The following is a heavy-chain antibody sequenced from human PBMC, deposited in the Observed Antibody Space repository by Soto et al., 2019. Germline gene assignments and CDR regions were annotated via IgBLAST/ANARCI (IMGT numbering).Heavy chain of an antibody. Sequence: WASVKVSCKASGGTFSSYAISWVRQAPGQGLEWMGGIIPIFGTANYAQKFQGRVTITADESTSTAYMELSSLRSEDTAVYYCASGRYSSGWYRYWGQGTLVTVSS. CDR1: GGTFSSYA. D-gene: IGHD6-19*01. J-gene: IGHJ4*02. V-gene: IGHV1-69*13. CDR2: IIPIFGTA. CDR3: ASGRYSSGWYRY.